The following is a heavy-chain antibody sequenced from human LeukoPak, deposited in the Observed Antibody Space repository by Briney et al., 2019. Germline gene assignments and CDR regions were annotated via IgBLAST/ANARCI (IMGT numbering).Heavy chain of an antibody. Sequence: PGGSLRLSCAASGFTFSSYAMHWVRQAPGEGLEWVAVISYEGSNKYYADSVKGRFTISRDNSKNTLYLQMNSLRAEDTAVYYCASDAGVGATSPAPYYYYGMDVWGEGATVTVSS. V-gene: IGHV3-30*04. CDR1: GFTFSSYA. J-gene: IGHJ6*04. CDR3: ASDAGVGATSPAPYYYYGMDV. D-gene: IGHD1-26*01. CDR2: ISYEGSNK.